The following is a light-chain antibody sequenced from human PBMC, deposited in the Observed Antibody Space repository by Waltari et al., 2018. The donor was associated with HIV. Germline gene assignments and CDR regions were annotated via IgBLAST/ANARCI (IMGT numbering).Light chain of an antibody. CDR1: QSISSSY. CDR2: GAS. J-gene: IGKJ2*01. Sequence: EIVLTQSPGTLSLSPGERATLSCRASQSISSSYLAWYQQKPGQAPRLLIYGASSRATGVPDRFSGSGSGTDFTLTISRLEPEDLAVYYCQRYGSSPPNTFGQGTKVEIK. V-gene: IGKV3-20*01. CDR3: QRYGSSPPNT.